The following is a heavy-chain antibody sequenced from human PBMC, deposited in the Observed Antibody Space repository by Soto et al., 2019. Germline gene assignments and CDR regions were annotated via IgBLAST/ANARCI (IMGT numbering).Heavy chain of an antibody. CDR3: ARDSCGCDCYDRDLDAFDI. V-gene: IGHV1-46*01. CDR1: GYTFTSYY. J-gene: IGHJ3*02. CDR2: INPSGGST. Sequence: ASVKVSCKASGYTFTSYYMHWVRQAPGQGLEWMGIINPSGGSTSYAQKFQGRVTMTRDTSTSTVYMELSSLRSEDTAVYYCARDSCGCDCYDRDLDAFDIWGQGQMVTVSS. D-gene: IGHD2-21*02.